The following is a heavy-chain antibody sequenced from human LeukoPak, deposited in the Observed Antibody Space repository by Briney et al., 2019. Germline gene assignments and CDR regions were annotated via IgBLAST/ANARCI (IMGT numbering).Heavy chain of an antibody. Sequence: ASVKVSCKASGYTFTGYYLHWVRQAPGQGLEWMGWINPNGGGTNYAQKFQGRVTMTRDTSISTAYMELSRLRSDDTAVYYCARVLNIPRIGDPLDYWGQGTLVTVSS. D-gene: IGHD4-17*01. J-gene: IGHJ4*02. CDR3: ARVLNIPRIGDPLDY. V-gene: IGHV1-2*02. CDR1: GYTFTGYY. CDR2: INPNGGGT.